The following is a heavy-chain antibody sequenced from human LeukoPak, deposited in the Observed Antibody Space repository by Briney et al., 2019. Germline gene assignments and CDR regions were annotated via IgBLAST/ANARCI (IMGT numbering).Heavy chain of an antibody. J-gene: IGHJ3*02. CDR3: ARDRGATTFDI. V-gene: IGHV1-18*01. CDR2: ISTYNGST. Sequence: ASVKVSCKASGYTFSNYGINWVRQAPGQGLEWMGWISTYNGSTNYAQKLQGRVTMTTDTSTSTAYMELRSLRSDDTAVYYCARDRGATTFDIWGQGTMVTVSS. CDR1: GYTFSNYG. D-gene: IGHD1-26*01.